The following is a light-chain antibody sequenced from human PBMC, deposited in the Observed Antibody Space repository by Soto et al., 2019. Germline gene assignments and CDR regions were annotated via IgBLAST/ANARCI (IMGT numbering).Light chain of an antibody. CDR2: AAS. CDR3: QQTYTTPT. CDR1: QTIVRY. J-gene: IGKJ4*01. Sequence: DIQMTQSPSSLSASIGDRVAITCRASQTIVRYLNWYQQKSGRAPKLLIFAASNLQSGVPSRFSGSGSDTDFTLTISSLQPEDFATYYCQQTYTTPTFGGGTMVEIK. V-gene: IGKV1-39*01.